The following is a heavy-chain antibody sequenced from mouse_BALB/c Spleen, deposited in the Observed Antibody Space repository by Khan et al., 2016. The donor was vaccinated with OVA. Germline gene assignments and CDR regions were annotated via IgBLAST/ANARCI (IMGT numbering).Heavy chain of an antibody. V-gene: IGHV3-6*02. CDR2: ISYDGSF. D-gene: IGHD1-1*01. CDR3: ARRFYYSDGYFEV. Sequence: EVQLQESGPGLVKPSQSLSLTCSVTGYSITSGNYWNWIRQFPGNKLEWMGYISYDGSFNYNPSLKNRISFTRDTSENQFFLQLNSLPTEDTATYVGARRFYYSDGYFEVWGAGTTVTVSS. J-gene: IGHJ1*01. CDR1: GYSITSGNY.